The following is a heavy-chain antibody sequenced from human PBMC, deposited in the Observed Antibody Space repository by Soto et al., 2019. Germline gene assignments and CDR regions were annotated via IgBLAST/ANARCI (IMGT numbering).Heavy chain of an antibody. CDR3: ARMPASRDSSGYSLDY. Sequence: SETLSLTCTVSGGSISSGGYYWSWIRQHPGKGLEWIGYIYYSGSTYYNPSLKSRVTISVDTSKNQFSLKLSSVTAADTAVYYCARMPASRDSSGYSLDYWGQGTLVTVS. CDR2: IYYSGST. J-gene: IGHJ4*02. CDR1: GGSISSGGYY. V-gene: IGHV4-31*03. D-gene: IGHD3-22*01.